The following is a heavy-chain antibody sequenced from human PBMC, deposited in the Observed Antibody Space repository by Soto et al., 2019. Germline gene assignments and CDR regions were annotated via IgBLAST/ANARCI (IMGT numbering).Heavy chain of an antibody. V-gene: IGHV2-5*02. J-gene: IGHJ4*02. CDR2: IYWDDDE. CDR3: AHSRNLITEDAQAGDFDY. Sequence: QITLKESGPTQVKPTQTLTLTCSFSGFSLNTDGEGVGWVRQPPGEALEWLALIYWDDDERYSPSLKTRLTLTKDPSKNQVVLIMTNMDPVDTATYYCAHSRNLITEDAQAGDFDYWGQGTLVTVSS. D-gene: IGHD3-10*01. CDR1: GFSLNTDGEG.